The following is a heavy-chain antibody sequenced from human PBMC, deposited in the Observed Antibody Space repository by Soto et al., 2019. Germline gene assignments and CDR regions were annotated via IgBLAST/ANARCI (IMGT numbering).Heavy chain of an antibody. CDR1: GYSFTSYW. Sequence: GESLKISCEASGYSFTSYWIGWVRQMPGKGLEWMGIIYPGDSDTRYSPSFQGQVAMSVDKSISTAYLQWNSLKASDAAMYYCARHGGRLIAPAYWGQGTLVTVSS. J-gene: IGHJ4*02. CDR2: IYPGDSDT. CDR3: ARHGGRLIAPAY. V-gene: IGHV5-51*01. D-gene: IGHD2-2*01.